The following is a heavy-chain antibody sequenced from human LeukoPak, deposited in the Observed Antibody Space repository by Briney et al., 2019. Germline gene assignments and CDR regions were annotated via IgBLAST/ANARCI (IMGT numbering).Heavy chain of an antibody. CDR1: GGSISSYY. Sequence: SETLSLTCTVSGGSISSYYWSWIRQPPGKGLEWIGYIYYSGSTNYNPSLKSRVTISVDTSKNQFSLKLSSVTAVDTAVYYCARGIRLSGVDYWGQGTLVTVSS. CDR2: IYYSGST. CDR3: ARGIRLSGVDY. J-gene: IGHJ4*02. V-gene: IGHV4-59*01. D-gene: IGHD3-3*02.